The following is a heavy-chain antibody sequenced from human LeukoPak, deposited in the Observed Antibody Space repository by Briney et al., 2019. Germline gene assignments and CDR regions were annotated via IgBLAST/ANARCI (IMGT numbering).Heavy chain of an antibody. CDR2: INAGNGNT. V-gene: IGHV1-3*03. CDR3: ARGTVVIGYSYGYLIDFDY. Sequence: ASVKVSCKASGYTFTSYAMHWVRQAPGQRLEWMGWINAGNGNTKYSQEFQGRVTITRDTSASTAYMELSRLRSEDMAVYYCARGTVVIGYSYGYLIDFDYWGQGTLVTVSS. D-gene: IGHD5-18*01. J-gene: IGHJ4*02. CDR1: GYTFTSYA.